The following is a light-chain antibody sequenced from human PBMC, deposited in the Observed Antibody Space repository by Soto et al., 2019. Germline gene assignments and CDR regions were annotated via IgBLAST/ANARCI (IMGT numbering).Light chain of an antibody. Sequence: QSALTQPPSASGSPGQSVTISCTGTSSDVGGYNYVSWYQQHPGKAPKLMIYEVSKRPSGVSNRFSGSNSGNTASLTISGLQAEDEADYFCSSYTSNRTLVFGGGTKLTVL. J-gene: IGLJ3*02. CDR2: EVS. CDR3: SSYTSNRTLV. CDR1: SSDVGGYNY. V-gene: IGLV2-14*01.